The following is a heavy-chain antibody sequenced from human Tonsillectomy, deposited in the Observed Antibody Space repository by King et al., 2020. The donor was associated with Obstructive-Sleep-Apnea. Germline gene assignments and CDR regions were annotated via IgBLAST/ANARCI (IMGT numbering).Heavy chain of an antibody. CDR2: IYYSGST. J-gene: IGHJ4*02. D-gene: IGHD6-13*01. Sequence: VQLQESGPGLVKPSETLSLTCTVSGGSISSYYWSWIRQPPGKGLEWIGYIYYSGSTNYNPSLKSRVTISVDTSKNQFSLKLSSVTAADTAVYYCARVGSSWHFDYWGQGTLVTVSS. CDR3: ARVGSSWHFDY. CDR1: GGSISSYY. V-gene: IGHV4-59*01.